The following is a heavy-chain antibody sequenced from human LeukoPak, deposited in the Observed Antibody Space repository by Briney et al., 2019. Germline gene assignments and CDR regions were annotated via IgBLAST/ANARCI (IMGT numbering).Heavy chain of an antibody. CDR1: GFTFSSFA. CDR3: VKVVRSDIMGVLSRYLSY. J-gene: IGHJ4*02. D-gene: IGHD1-26*01. Sequence: PGGSLRLSCSASGFTFSSFAMHWVRQAPGKGLEYVAAIRRDGGSTYYADSVKGRFTISRDNSKNTLYLQMSSLRAEETDGYLCVKVVRSDIMGVLSRYLSYWGQGTLVTVSS. CDR2: IRRDGGST. V-gene: IGHV3-64D*09.